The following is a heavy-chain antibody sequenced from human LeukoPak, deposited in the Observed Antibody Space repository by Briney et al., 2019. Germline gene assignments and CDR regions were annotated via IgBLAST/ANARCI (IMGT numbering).Heavy chain of an antibody. D-gene: IGHD4-23*01. CDR1: GFSFSGHW. Sequence: PGGSLRLSCTASGFSFSGHWMHWARQLPGKGLVWVSRISPTGSTTSYADSVKGRFTVSRDDSKNTLYVQMNSLRAEDTAVYCCATVLWGLSGNHFQHWGQGTLVTVSS. CDR2: ISPTGSTT. J-gene: IGHJ1*01. V-gene: IGHV3-74*01. CDR3: ATVLWGLSGNHFQH.